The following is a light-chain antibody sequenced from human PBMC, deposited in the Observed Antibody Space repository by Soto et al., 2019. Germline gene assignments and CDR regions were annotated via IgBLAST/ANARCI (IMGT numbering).Light chain of an antibody. Sequence: DIVLTQSPGTLSLFPGERATLSCRASQSVSSGYLAWYQQKPGQAPRLLIYGASNRATGIPDRFSGSGSGIDFTLTISRLEPEDFAVYYCQQFRTFGPGTKVDIK. J-gene: IGKJ3*01. CDR1: QSVSSGY. CDR3: QQFRT. CDR2: GAS. V-gene: IGKV3-20*01.